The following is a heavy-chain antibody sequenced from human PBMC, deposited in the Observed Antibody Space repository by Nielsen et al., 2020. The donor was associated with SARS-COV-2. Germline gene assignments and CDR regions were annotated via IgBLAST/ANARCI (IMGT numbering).Heavy chain of an antibody. CDR1: GFTFSSYW. CDR3: ARDGQLSASYYYYYGMDV. V-gene: IGHV3-30*03. Sequence: GGSLRLSCAASGFTFSSYWMHWVRQAPGKGLEWVAVISYDGSNKYYADSVKGRFTISRDNSKNTLYLQMNSLRAEDTAVYYCARDGQLSASYYYYYGMDVWGQGTTVTVSS. CDR2: ISYDGSNK. J-gene: IGHJ6*02. D-gene: IGHD3-10*01.